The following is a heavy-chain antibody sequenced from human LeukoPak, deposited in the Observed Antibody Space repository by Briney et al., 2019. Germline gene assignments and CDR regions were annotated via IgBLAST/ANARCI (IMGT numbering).Heavy chain of an antibody. CDR1: GGTFSSYA. CDR2: IIPIFGTA. Sequence: ASVKVYCKASGGTFSSYAISWVRQAPGQGLEWMGRIIPIFGTANYAQKFQGRVTITTDESTSTAYMELSSLRSEDTAVYYCARAHLNKYCGGDCFDWFDPWGQGTLVTVSS. D-gene: IGHD2-21*02. CDR3: ARAHLNKYCGGDCFDWFDP. J-gene: IGHJ5*02. V-gene: IGHV1-69*05.